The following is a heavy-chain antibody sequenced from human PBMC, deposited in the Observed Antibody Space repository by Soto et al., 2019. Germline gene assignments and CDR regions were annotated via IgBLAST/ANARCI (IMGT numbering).Heavy chain of an antibody. CDR2: ISWNSGSI. Sequence: GGSLRLSCAASGFTFDDYAMHWVRQAPGKGLEWVSGISWNSGSIGYADSVEGRFTISRDNAKNSLYLQMNSLRAEDTALYYCAKDINDVDTAMAPFDYWGQGTLVTVSS. D-gene: IGHD5-18*01. CDR1: GFTFDDYA. J-gene: IGHJ4*02. CDR3: AKDINDVDTAMAPFDY. V-gene: IGHV3-9*01.